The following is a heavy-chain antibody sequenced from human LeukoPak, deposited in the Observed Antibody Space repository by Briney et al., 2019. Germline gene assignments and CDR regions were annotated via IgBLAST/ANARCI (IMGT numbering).Heavy chain of an antibody. Sequence: ASVKVSCKASGYTFTGYYMHWVRQAPGQGLEWMGWINPNSGGTNYAQKFQGRVTMTRDTSISTAYMELSRPRSDDTAVYYYARGPYSSSSNYYYYYMDVWGKGTTVTVSS. V-gene: IGHV1-2*02. D-gene: IGHD6-6*01. CDR1: GYTFTGYY. CDR2: INPNSGGT. CDR3: ARGPYSSSSNYYYYYMDV. J-gene: IGHJ6*03.